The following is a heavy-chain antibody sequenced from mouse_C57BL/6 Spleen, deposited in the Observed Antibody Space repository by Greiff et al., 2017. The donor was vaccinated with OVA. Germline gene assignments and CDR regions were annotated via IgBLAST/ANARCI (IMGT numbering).Heavy chain of an antibody. CDR1: GYTFTSYW. D-gene: IGHD4-1*01. CDR2: INPSNGGT. V-gene: IGHV1-53*01. Sequence: VQLQQPGTELVKPGASVKLSCKASGYTFTSYWLHWVKQRPGQGLEWIGNINPSNGGTTYNEKFKSKATLTVDKSSSTAYMQLSSLTSEDSAVDYCANWNWGTWCAYWGQGTLVTVSA. CDR3: ANWNWGTWCAY. J-gene: IGHJ3*01.